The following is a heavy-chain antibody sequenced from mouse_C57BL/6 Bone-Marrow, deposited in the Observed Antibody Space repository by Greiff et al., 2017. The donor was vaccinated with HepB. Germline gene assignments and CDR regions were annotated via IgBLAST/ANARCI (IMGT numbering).Heavy chain of an antibody. V-gene: IGHV1-18*01. Sequence: VQLKESGPELVKPGASVKIPCKASGYTFTDYNMDWVKQSHGKSLEWIGDINPNNGGTIYNQKFKGKATLTVDKSSSTAYMELRSLTSEDTAVYYCARAWWLRQGPHYYAMDYWGQGTSVTVSS. CDR3: ARAWWLRQGPHYYAMDY. J-gene: IGHJ4*01. D-gene: IGHD2-2*01. CDR2: INPNNGGT. CDR1: GYTFTDYN.